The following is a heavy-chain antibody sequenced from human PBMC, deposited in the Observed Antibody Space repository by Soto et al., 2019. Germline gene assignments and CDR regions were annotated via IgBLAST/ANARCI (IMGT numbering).Heavy chain of an antibody. CDR2: ISAYNGNT. J-gene: IGHJ4*02. CDR3: ARDRNGDRSSRARYFDY. Sequence: QVQLVQSGAEVKKPGASVKVSCKASGYTFTSYGISWVRQAPGQGLEWIGWISAYNGNTNYAQKLQGRVTMTTDTSTSTAYMELRSLRSDDPAVYYCARDRNGDRSSRARYFDYWGQGTLVTVSS. D-gene: IGHD6-6*01. V-gene: IGHV1-18*01. CDR1: GYTFTSYG.